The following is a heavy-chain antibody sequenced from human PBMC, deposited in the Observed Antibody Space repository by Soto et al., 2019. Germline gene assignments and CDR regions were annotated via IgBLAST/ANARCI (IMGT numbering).Heavy chain of an antibody. D-gene: IGHD1-7*01. J-gene: IGHJ6*02. CDR3: ARDRKLELPGNYYYYGMDV. CDR2: ISSSGTV. CDR1: GGSIRDYF. Sequence: SETLSLTCSVSGGSIRDYFWTWIRHSPGRGLEWIGYISSSGTVKYNSSLKSRVTISLDRSRNQFSLKLSSVTAADTAVYFCARDRKLELPGNYYYYGMDVWGQGTTVTVSS. V-gene: IGHV4-59*01.